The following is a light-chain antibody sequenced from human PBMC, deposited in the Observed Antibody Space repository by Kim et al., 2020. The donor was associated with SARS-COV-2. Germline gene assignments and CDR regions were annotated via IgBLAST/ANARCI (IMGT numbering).Light chain of an antibody. CDR1: QRISSY. CDR3: QQSYSTPYT. Sequence: GDRVTITCRASQRISSYLSWYQQKPGKAPKLLMHDTSSLQSGVPLRFSGSGSGTDFTLTISSLQPEDFATYYCQQSYSTPYTFGQGTKLEI. CDR2: DTS. V-gene: IGKV1-39*01. J-gene: IGKJ2*01.